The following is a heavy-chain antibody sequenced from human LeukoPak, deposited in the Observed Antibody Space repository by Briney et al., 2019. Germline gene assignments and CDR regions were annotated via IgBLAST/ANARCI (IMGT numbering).Heavy chain of an antibody. V-gene: IGHV3-33*06. CDR2: IWYDGSNK. CDR1: GFTFSSYG. CDR3: AKGGVGYYDFWSDY. D-gene: IGHD3-3*01. J-gene: IGHJ4*02. Sequence: PGGSLRLSCAASGFTFSSYGMHWVRQAPGKGLEWVAVIWYDGSNKYYADSVKGRFTISRDNSKNTLYLQMNSLRAEDTAVYYCAKGGVGYYDFWSDYWGQGTLVTVSS.